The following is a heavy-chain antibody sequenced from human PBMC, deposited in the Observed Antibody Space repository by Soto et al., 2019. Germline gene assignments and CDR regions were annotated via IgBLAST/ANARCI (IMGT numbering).Heavy chain of an antibody. CDR2: IDWDDDK. CDR3: ARTQYCSSTSCYYFDS. Sequence: SGPTLVNPTQTLTLTCTFSGFSLRTSGMCVSWIRQPPGKALEWLARIDWDDDKYYSTSLKTRLTISKDTSKNQVVLTMTNMDPVDTATYYCARTQYCSSTSCYYFDSWGQETLVTVSS. CDR1: GFSLRTSGMC. D-gene: IGHD2-2*01. J-gene: IGHJ4*02. V-gene: IGHV2-70*11.